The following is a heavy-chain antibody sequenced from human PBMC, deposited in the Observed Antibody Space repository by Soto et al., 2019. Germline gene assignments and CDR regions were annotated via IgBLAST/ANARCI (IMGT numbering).Heavy chain of an antibody. D-gene: IGHD4-17*01. CDR2: MNPNSGNT. CDR1: GCSFTSYD. Sequence: SVTVTRSAAGCSFTSYDSDWGVETSGQGLEWMGWMNPNSGNTGYAQKFQCRVTMTRNTSISTAYMELSSLRSEDTAVYYCARWRPVTSDYYYGLDVWGQRTTVTVYS. CDR3: ARWRPVTSDYYYGLDV. J-gene: IGHJ6*02. V-gene: IGHV1-8*01.